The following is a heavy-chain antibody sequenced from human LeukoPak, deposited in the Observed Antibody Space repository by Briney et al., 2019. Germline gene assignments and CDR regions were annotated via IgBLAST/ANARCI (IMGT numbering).Heavy chain of an antibody. V-gene: IGHV1-2*04. CDR1: GYTFTGYY. J-gene: IGHJ4*02. CDR3: AREEYSGSYWPGY. Sequence: ASVKVSCKASGYTFTGYYMHGVRQAPGQGLEWMGWINPNSGDTNYAQKFQGWVTMTRDTSISTAYMELSRLRSDDTAVYYCAREEYSGSYWPGYWGQGTLVTVSS. D-gene: IGHD1-26*01. CDR2: INPNSGDT.